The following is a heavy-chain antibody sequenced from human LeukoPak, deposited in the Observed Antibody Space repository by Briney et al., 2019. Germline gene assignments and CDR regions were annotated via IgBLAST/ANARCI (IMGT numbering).Heavy chain of an antibody. CDR3: ATYSNYYDSTYTPYGY. CDR2: FDPEDGET. Sequence: GASVKVSCKVSGYTLTELSMHWVRQAPGKGLEWMGGFDPEDGETIYAQKFQGRVTMTEDTSTDTAYMELSSPRSEDTAVYYCATYSNYYDSTYTPYGYWGQGTLVTVSS. V-gene: IGHV1-24*01. D-gene: IGHD3-22*01. CDR1: GYTLTELS. J-gene: IGHJ4*02.